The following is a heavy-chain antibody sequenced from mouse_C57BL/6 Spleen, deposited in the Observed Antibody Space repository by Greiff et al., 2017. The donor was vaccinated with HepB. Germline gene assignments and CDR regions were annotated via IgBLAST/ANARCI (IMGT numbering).Heavy chain of an antibody. V-gene: IGHV1-20*01. CDR1: GYSFTGYF. Sequence: VQLKESGPELVKPGDSVKISCKASGYSFTGYFMNWVMQSHGKSLEWIGRINPYNGDTFYNQKFKGKATLTVDKSSSTAHMELRSLTSEDSAVYYCARDRYYGSSYPDYWGQGTTLTVSS. D-gene: IGHD1-1*01. CDR3: ARDRYYGSSYPDY. CDR2: INPYNGDT. J-gene: IGHJ2*01.